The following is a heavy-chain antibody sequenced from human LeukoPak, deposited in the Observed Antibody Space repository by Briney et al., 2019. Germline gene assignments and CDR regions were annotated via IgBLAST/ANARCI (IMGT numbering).Heavy chain of an antibody. CDR2: IRYDGSNK. D-gene: IGHD3-22*01. Sequence: PGGSLRLSCAASGFTFSSYGMHWVRQAPGKGLEWVAFIRYDGSNKYYADSVKGRFTISRDNSKNTLYLQMNSLRAEDTAVYYCAKGRVYYYDSSGYRENWFDPWGQGTLVTVSS. J-gene: IGHJ5*02. CDR1: GFTFSSYG. CDR3: AKGRVYYYDSSGYRENWFDP. V-gene: IGHV3-30*02.